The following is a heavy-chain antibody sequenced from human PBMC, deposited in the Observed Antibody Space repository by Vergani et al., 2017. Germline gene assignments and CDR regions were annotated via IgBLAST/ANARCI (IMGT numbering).Heavy chain of an antibody. CDR2: IRYDGSNK. V-gene: IGHV3-30*02. CDR3: ARAVGYCSGGSCYSGRDY. Sequence: QVQLVESGPGLVKPGGSLRLSCAASGFTFSSYGMHWVRQAPGKGLEWVAFIRYDGSNKYYADSVKGQFTISRDNSKNTLYLQMNSLRAEDTAVYYCARAVGYCSGGSCYSGRDYWGQGTLVNVSS. CDR1: GFTFSSYG. J-gene: IGHJ4*02. D-gene: IGHD2-15*01.